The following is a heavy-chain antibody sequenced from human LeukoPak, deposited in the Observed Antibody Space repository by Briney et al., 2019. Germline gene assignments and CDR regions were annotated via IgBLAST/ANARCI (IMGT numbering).Heavy chain of an antibody. D-gene: IGHD3-22*01. J-gene: IGHJ4*02. CDR2: IRQDGSEK. V-gene: IGHV3-7*04. CDR3: ARTLLYDRSDCYRYFDY. CDR1: GFTFSRYW. Sequence: GGSLRLSCAVSGFTFSRYWMTWVRQAPGKGLEWVANIRQDGSEKYYVDSVKGRFTISRDNAKNSLYLQMDSLRGGDTAVYYCARTLLYDRSDCYRYFDYWGQGTPVTVSS.